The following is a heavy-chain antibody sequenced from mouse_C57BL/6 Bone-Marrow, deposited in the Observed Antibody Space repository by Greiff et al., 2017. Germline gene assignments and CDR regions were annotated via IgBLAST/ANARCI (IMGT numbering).Heavy chain of an antibody. CDR3: ARWWLRRSWFAY. Sequence: QVQLQQSGPELVKPGASVKLSCKASGYTFTSYDINWVKQRPGQGLEWIGWIYPRDGSTTHNEKFKGKATLTVDTASSTAYMELHSLPSEDSAVYFCARWWLRRSWFAYWGQGTLVTVSA. CDR1: GYTFTSYD. CDR2: IYPRDGST. J-gene: IGHJ3*01. D-gene: IGHD2-2*01. V-gene: IGHV1-85*01.